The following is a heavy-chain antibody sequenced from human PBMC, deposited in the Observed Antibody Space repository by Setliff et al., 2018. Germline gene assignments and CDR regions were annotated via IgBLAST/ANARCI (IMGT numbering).Heavy chain of an antibody. D-gene: IGHD6-19*01. Sequence: ASVKVSCKASGYTFSNYLLHWVRQAPGQSPEWVGWINAGNGHTKYSQRFQDRITITSETSATTAYMELSSLRSEDTAVYYCVRVTSGRLDFDYWGQGTPVTVSS. V-gene: IGHV1-3*01. CDR2: INAGNGHT. J-gene: IGHJ4*02. CDR3: VRVTSGRLDFDY. CDR1: GYTFSNYL.